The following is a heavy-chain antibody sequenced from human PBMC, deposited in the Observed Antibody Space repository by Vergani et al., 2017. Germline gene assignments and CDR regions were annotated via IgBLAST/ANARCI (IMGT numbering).Heavy chain of an antibody. CDR3: AKDKPPGATTYAFDI. Sequence: VQLVESGGGVVQPGRSLRLSCAASGFTFSSYAMHWVRQAQGKGLEWVSGISWNSGSIGYADSVKGRFTISRDNAKNSLYLQMNSLRAEDTALYYCAKDKPPGATTYAFDIWGQGTMVTVSS. J-gene: IGHJ3*02. V-gene: IGHV3-9*01. D-gene: IGHD1-26*01. CDR2: ISWNSGSI. CDR1: GFTFSSYA.